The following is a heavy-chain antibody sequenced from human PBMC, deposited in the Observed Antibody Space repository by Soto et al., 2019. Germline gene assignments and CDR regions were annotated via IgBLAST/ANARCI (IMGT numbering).Heavy chain of an antibody. D-gene: IGHD2-8*01. CDR3: ARGVSSWFDP. CDR2: TIPFSGTT. J-gene: IGHJ5*02. CDR1: GGTFRSYG. V-gene: IGHV1-69*06. Sequence: QVQLVQSGAEVKKPGSSVKVSCKASGGTFRSYGISWVRQAPGQGLEWMGGTIPFSGTTNYAQKFQGRVTMTRDTSISTAYMELSRLRSDDTAVYYCARGVSSWFDPWGQGTLVTVSS.